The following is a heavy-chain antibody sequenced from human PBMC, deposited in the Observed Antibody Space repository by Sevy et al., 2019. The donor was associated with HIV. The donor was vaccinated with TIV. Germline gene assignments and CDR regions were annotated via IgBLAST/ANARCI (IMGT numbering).Heavy chain of an antibody. CDR1: GFTFSSYA. J-gene: IGHJ4*02. CDR3: AKRGGETSVTIHYFDY. CDR2: ISGSGGYT. V-gene: IGHV3-23*01. D-gene: IGHD4-4*01. Sequence: GGSLRLSCAASGFTFSSYAMSWVRQAPGKGLEWVSAISGSGGYTYYADSVKGRFTISRDNSKNTLYLQMNSLRAEDTAIYYCAKRGGETSVTIHYFDYWGQGTLVTVSS.